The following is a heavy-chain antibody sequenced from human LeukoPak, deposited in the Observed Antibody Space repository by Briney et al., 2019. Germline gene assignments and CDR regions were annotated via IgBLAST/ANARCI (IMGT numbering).Heavy chain of an antibody. CDR3: ARRITVSATNWFDP. CDR2: IYYTGST. Sequence: SETLSLTCTVSGASVSSSFWSWIRQSPGKGLEWIAYIYYTGSTQYNPSLKSRLTISLDTSKNQFSLRLSSVTAADTAIYYCARRITVSATNWFDPWGQGTLVTVSS. CDR1: GASVSSSF. D-gene: IGHD6-19*01. V-gene: IGHV4-59*02. J-gene: IGHJ5*02.